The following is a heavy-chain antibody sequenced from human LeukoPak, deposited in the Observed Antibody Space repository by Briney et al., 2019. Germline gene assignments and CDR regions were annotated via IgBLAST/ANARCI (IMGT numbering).Heavy chain of an antibody. CDR2: ISTRSGTYT. J-gene: IGHJ4*02. CDR3: AKDRNGIAARFGWLDY. V-gene: IGHV3-21*01. Sequence: GESLRLSCAASGLTFSSYSFHWVRQAPGKGLEWVSSISTRSGTYTYYADSVKGRFIISRDNAKNSLYLQMNSLRAEDTAVYYCAKDRNGIAARFGWLDYWGQGTLVTVSS. CDR1: GLTFSSYS. D-gene: IGHD6-6*01.